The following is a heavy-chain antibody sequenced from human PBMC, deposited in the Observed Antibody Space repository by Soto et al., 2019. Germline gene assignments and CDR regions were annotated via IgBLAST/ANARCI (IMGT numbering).Heavy chain of an antibody. D-gene: IGHD2-2*01. V-gene: IGHV3-30*18. CDR3: VKEGRGRSTRCSSCYGLDV. CDR2: LSHDESNK. Sequence: GGSLRLSCGASGFTFSTYGMHCVRQAPGKGLEWVAALSHDESNKFCAASVKGRFTISRDNSKNTLYLEMFSLRAEDTAVYYCVKEGRGRSTRCSSCYGLDVWGQGTKVTVSS. J-gene: IGHJ6*02. CDR1: GFTFSTYG.